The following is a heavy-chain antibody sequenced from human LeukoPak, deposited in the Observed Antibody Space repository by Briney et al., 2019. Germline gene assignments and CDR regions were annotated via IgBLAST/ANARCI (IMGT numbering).Heavy chain of an antibody. CDR2: IKQDGSEK. CDR1: GFTFSSYW. CDR3: ATDIVVVPAAISY. Sequence: GGSLGLSCAASGFTFSSYWMSWVRQAPGKGLEWVANIKQDGSEKYYVDSVKGRFTISRDNAKNSLYLQMNSLRAEDTAVYYCATDIVVVPAAISYWGQGTLVTVSS. J-gene: IGHJ4*02. V-gene: IGHV3-7*01. D-gene: IGHD2-2*01.